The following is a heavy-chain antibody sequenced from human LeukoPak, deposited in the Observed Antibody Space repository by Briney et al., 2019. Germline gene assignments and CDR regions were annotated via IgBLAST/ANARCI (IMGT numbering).Heavy chain of an antibody. V-gene: IGHV4-59*01. CDR2: MHYSGDT. CDR1: GGSISSFF. J-gene: IGHJ4*02. CDR3: ARDLELERNRWNYFES. Sequence: SDTLSLTCTVSGGSISSFFWSWIRQPPGKGLEWIGSMHYSGDTKYNPSLKTRVSLSIDTSNQQFSLRLSSVTAADTAVYYCARDLELERNRWNYFESWGQGTLVTVSS. D-gene: IGHD1-1*01.